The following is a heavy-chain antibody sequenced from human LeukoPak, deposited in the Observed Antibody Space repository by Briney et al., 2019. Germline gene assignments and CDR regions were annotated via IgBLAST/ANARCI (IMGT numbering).Heavy chain of an antibody. CDR2: IKPDGSDK. J-gene: IGHJ5*02. CDR3: ARAMT. CDR1: GFTFSGYW. V-gene: IGHV3-7*01. Sequence: GGSLRLSCAASGFTFSGYWMSWVRQAPGKGLEWVANIKPDGSDKAYVDSVKGRFTISRDNTKNSLCLQMSSLRAEDTAVYYCARAMTWGQGTLVSVSS.